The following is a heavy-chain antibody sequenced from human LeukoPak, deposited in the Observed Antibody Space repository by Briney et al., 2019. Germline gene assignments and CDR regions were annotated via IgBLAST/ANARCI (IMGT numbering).Heavy chain of an antibody. CDR3: ARDDDGDEDYYYYGMDV. Sequence: GASVKVSCKASGYTFTSYGISWVRQAPGQGLEWMGWISAYNGNTNYAQKLQGRATMTTDTSTSTAYMELRSLRSDDTAVYYCARDDDGDEDYYYYGMDVWGKGTTVTVSS. CDR1: GYTFTSYG. V-gene: IGHV1-18*04. CDR2: ISAYNGNT. D-gene: IGHD4-17*01. J-gene: IGHJ6*04.